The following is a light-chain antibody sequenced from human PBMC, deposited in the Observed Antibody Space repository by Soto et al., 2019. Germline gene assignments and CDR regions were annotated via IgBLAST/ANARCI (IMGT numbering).Light chain of an antibody. J-gene: IGKJ1*01. CDR3: QQAVT. V-gene: IGKV3-20*01. CDR1: QSVSSSY. Sequence: EIVLTQSPGTLSLSPGERATLSCRASQSVSSSYLAWYQQKPGQAPRLLIYGASSRATGIPDRFSGSGPGTDFTLTISRLEPEDFAVYYCQQAVTFGQGTKVDI. CDR2: GAS.